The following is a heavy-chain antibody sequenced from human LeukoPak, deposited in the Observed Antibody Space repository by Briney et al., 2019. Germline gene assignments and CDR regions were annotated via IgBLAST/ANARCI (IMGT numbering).Heavy chain of an antibody. CDR3: VRGAYYAAY. D-gene: IGHD2/OR15-2a*01. CDR2: IKHDGSEK. Sequence: GGSLRLSCAASGFTFSNYWMSWVRQTPGKGLEWVANIKHDGSEKSYLGSVKGRFIISRDNVKNTLYLQMNSLRVEDTGVYYCVRGAYYAAYWGRGTLVTVSS. V-gene: IGHV3-7*01. J-gene: IGHJ4*02. CDR1: GFTFSNYW.